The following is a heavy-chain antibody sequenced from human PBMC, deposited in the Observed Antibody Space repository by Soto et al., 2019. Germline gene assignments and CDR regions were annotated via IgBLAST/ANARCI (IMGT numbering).Heavy chain of an antibody. Sequence: SETLSLTCAVYGGSFSGYYWSWIRQPPGKGLEWIGEINHSGSTNYNPSLKSRVTISVDTSKNQFSLKLSSVTAADTAVYYCARASSRPGLAARGGYWFDPWGQRTMVTVS. CDR3: ARASSRPGLAARGGYWFDP. D-gene: IGHD2-15*01. CDR2: INHSGST. CDR1: GGSFSGYY. J-gene: IGHJ5*02. V-gene: IGHV4-34*01.